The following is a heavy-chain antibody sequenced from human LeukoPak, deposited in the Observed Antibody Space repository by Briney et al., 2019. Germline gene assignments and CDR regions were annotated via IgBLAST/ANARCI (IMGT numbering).Heavy chain of an antibody. Sequence: SETLSLTCTVSGGSISSDYWSWIRQPPGKGLEWIGYIYYSGSTNYNPSLKSRVTISVDTSKNQFSLKLSSVTAADTAVYYCARGPFSDFWSGYSHYYGMDVWGQGTTVTVSS. CDR3: ARGPFSDFWSGYSHYYGMDV. J-gene: IGHJ6*02. D-gene: IGHD3-3*01. V-gene: IGHV4-59*01. CDR1: GGSISSDY. CDR2: IYYSGST.